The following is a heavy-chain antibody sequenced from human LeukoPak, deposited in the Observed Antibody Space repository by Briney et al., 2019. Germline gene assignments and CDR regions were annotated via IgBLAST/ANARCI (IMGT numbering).Heavy chain of an antibody. J-gene: IGHJ4*02. CDR1: GFTFSDYY. Sequence: GGSLRLSCAASGFTFSDYYMSWIRQAPGKGLEWVSYISSSGSTIYYADSVKGRFTISRDNAKNSLYLQMNSLRAEDTAVYYCAKEYCSNSVCHSLDYWGQGTLVTVSS. CDR3: AKEYCSNSVCHSLDY. CDR2: ISSSGSTI. V-gene: IGHV3-11*01. D-gene: IGHD2-8*01.